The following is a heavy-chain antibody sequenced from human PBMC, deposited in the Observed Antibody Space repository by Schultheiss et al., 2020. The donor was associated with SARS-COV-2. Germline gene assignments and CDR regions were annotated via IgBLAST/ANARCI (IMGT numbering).Heavy chain of an antibody. Sequence: GGSLRLSCAASGFTVSSNFMSWVRQAPGKGLEWVSVLYTGGDTHYSDSARGRFTISRDNSKNTLYLQMNSLRAEDTAVYYCANLQGGYEFDYWGQGTLVTVSS. CDR3: ANLQGGYEFDY. D-gene: IGHD5-12*01. J-gene: IGHJ4*02. V-gene: IGHV3-66*02. CDR1: GFTVSSNF. CDR2: LYTGGDT.